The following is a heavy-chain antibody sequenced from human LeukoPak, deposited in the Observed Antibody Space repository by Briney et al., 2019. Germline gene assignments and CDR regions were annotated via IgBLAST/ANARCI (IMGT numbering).Heavy chain of an antibody. CDR2: ISYSGST. J-gene: IGHJ2*01. V-gene: IGHV4-59*01. CDR1: GDSMSSYY. D-gene: IGHD6-6*01. Sequence: SETLSLTCTVSGDSMSSYYWSWIRQPPGKGLEWIAYISYSGSTKYNPSLQNRVTISIDTSKDQFSLKLSTVTAADTAVYFCVRVTREAARYWYFDLWGRGTLVTVSS. CDR3: VRVTREAARYWYFDL.